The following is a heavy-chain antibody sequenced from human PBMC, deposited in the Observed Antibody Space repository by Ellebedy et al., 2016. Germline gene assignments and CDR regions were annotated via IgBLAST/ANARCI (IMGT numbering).Heavy chain of an antibody. Sequence: SVKVSCXASGGTFSSYAISWVRQAPGQGLEWMGGIIPIFGTANYAQKFQGRVTITADESTSTAYMELSSLRSEDTAVYYCLTVVLIRRPPGGADGMDVWGQGTTVTVSS. J-gene: IGHJ6*02. D-gene: IGHD3-22*01. CDR2: IIPIFGTA. CDR1: GGTFSSYA. V-gene: IGHV1-69*13. CDR3: LTVVLIRRPPGGADGMDV.